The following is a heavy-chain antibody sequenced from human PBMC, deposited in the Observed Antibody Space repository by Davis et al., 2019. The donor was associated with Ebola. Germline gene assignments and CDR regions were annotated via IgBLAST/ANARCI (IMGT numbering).Heavy chain of an antibody. J-gene: IGHJ4*02. CDR2: ISFDGSYK. CDR1: GFIFSSYG. V-gene: IGHV3-30*03. Sequence: GESLKISCAASGFIFSSYGMHWVRQAPGKGLEWVAVISFDGSYKYYADSVKGRFTISRDNSKNTLSLQMNSLTTEDTAVYYCARDPGPLDFDYWGQGTLVTVSS. CDR3: ARDPGPLDFDY.